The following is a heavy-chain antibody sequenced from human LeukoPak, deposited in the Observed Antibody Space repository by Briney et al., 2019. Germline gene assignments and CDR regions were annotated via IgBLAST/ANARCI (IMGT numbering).Heavy chain of an antibody. D-gene: IGHD1-26*01. Sequence: ASVKVSCKASGYTFTSYGISWVRQAPGQGLEWMGWISAYNGNTNYAQKLQGRVTMTTDTSTSTAYMELRSLRSDDTAVYYCARDRKPRGRYSGSYPDYFDYWGQGTLVTVSS. CDR1: GYTFTSYG. CDR2: ISAYNGNT. V-gene: IGHV1-18*01. J-gene: IGHJ4*02. CDR3: ARDRKPRGRYSGSYPDYFDY.